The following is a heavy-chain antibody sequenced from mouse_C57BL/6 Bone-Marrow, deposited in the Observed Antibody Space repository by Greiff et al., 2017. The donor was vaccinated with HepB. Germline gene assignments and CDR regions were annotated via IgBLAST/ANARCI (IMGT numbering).Heavy chain of an antibody. CDR1: GYAFSSSW. Sequence: VKLQESGPELVKPGASVKISCKASGYAFSSSWMNWVKQRPGKGLEWIGRIYPGDGDTNYNGKFKGKATLTADKSSSTAYMQLSSLTSEDSAVYFCARWGEYYGHWYFDVWGTGTTVTVSS. J-gene: IGHJ1*03. CDR3: ARWGEYYGHWYFDV. D-gene: IGHD1-1*01. V-gene: IGHV1-82*01. CDR2: IYPGDGDT.